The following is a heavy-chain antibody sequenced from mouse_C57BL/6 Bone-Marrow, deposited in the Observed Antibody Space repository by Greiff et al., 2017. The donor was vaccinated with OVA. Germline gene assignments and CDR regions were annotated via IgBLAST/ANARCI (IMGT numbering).Heavy chain of an antibody. CDR1: GYSITSGYD. D-gene: IGHD1-1*01. CDR2: ISYSGST. CDR3: ARAKSSYYGSSPFAY. J-gene: IGHJ3*01. Sequence: EVQLVESGPGMVKPSQSLSLTCTVTGYSITSGYDWHWIRHFPGNKLEWMGYISYSGSTNYNPSLKSRISITHDTSKNHFFLKLNSVTTEDTATYYCARAKSSYYGSSPFAYWGQGTLVTVSA. V-gene: IGHV3-1*01.